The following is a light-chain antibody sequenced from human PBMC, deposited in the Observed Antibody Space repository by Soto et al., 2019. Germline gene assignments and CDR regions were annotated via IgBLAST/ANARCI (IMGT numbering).Light chain of an antibody. CDR3: QQRSNWPIT. V-gene: IGKV3-11*01. Sequence: EIVLTQSPATLSLSPGEIATLSCRASQSFSIYLAWYQQKPGQAPRLLIYDASNRATGIPARFSGSGSGTDFTLTISSLEPEDFAVYYCQQRSNWPITFGQGTRLEI. CDR2: DAS. CDR1: QSFSIY. J-gene: IGKJ5*01.